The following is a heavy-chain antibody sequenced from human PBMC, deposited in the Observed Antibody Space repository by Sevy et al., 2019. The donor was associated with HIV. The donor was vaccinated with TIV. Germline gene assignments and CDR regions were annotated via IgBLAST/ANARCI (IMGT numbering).Heavy chain of an antibody. CDR1: GFTFSSYG. V-gene: IGHV3-30*18. J-gene: IGHJ6*02. Sequence: GGSLRLSCAASGFTFSSYGMHWVRQAPGKGLEWVAVISYDGSNKYYADSVKGRFTISRDNSKNTLYLQMNRLRAEDTAVYYCAKGTLYGDYVGDYYGMDVWGQGTTVTVSS. D-gene: IGHD4-17*01. CDR3: AKGTLYGDYVGDYYGMDV. CDR2: ISYDGSNK.